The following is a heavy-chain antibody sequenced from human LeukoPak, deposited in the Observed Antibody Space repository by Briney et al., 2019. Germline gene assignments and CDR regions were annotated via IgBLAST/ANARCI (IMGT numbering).Heavy chain of an antibody. CDR2: IREDGSEK. CDR3: ARQVLTTVFGLSFDY. J-gene: IGHJ4*02. CDR1: GFTFSSYW. D-gene: IGHD3/OR15-3a*01. V-gene: IGHV3-7*01. Sequence: GGSLRLSCAASGFTFSSYWMSWVRQAPGKGLEWVANIREDGSEKYYVDSVKGQFTISRDNAKNSLYLQMNSLGAEDTAVYYCARQVLTTVFGLSFDYWGQGALITVSS.